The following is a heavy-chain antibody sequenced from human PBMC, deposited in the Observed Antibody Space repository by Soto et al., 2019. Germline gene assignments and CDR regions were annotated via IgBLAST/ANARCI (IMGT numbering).Heavy chain of an antibody. V-gene: IGHV3-33*01. CDR1: GFTFSSYA. CDR2: IWFDGRNK. J-gene: IGHJ4*02. D-gene: IGHD2-15*01. Sequence: QVHLVESGGGVVQPGGSLRLSCAASGFTFSSYAIHWVRQAPGKGLEWVAIIWFDGRNKDYADAVKGRFSISRDNSKNTLFLQMDSLRAEDTAVYYCARGQLPAATTYFDFWGQGTLVIVSS. CDR3: ARGQLPAATTYFDF.